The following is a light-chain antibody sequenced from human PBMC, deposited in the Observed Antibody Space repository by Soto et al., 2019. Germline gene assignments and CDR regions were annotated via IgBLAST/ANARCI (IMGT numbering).Light chain of an antibody. CDR3: SSNTSSSTVV. Sequence: QSALTQPASVSGSPGQSITISCTGTSSDVGGYNYVSWYQQHPGKAPKLMIYDVSNRPSGVSNRFSGSKSGNTASLTISGHQAEDEADYYCSSNTSSSTVVFGGGTKLTVL. J-gene: IGLJ2*01. V-gene: IGLV2-14*01. CDR1: SSDVGGYNY. CDR2: DVS.